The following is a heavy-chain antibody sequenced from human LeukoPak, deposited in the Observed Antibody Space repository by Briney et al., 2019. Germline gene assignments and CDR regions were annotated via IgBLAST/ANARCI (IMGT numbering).Heavy chain of an antibody. V-gene: IGHV3-33*01. CDR2: IWYDGTNK. J-gene: IGHJ4*02. CDR3: AGDRSNYDSSGYYLYDY. CDR1: GFTFSSYG. Sequence: GRSLRLSCAASGFTFSSYGMHWVRQAPGKGLEWVAVIWYDGTNKYYADSVKGRFTISRDNSKNTLYLQMNSLRAEDTAVYYCAGDRSNYDSSGYYLYDYWGQGTLVTVSS. D-gene: IGHD3-22*01.